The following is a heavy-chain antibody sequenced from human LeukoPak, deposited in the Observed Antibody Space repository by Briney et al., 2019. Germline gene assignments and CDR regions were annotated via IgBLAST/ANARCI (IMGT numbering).Heavy chain of an antibody. V-gene: IGHV4-59*01. J-gene: IGHJ4*02. CDR3: ARDRGSSGWYRDFDY. CDR1: GGSISSYY. D-gene: IGHD6-19*01. Sequence: PSETLSLTYTVSGGSISSYYWSWIRQPPGKGLEWIGYIYYSGSTNYNPSLKSRVTISVDTSKNQFSLKLSSVTAADTAVYYCARDRGSSGWYRDFDYWGQGTLVTVSS. CDR2: IYYSGST.